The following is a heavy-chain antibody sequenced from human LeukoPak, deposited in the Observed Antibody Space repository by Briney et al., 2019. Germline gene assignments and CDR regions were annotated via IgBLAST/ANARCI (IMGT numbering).Heavy chain of an antibody. J-gene: IGHJ4*02. CDR1: GFTFSDYY. D-gene: IGHD5/OR15-5a*01. V-gene: IGHV3-11*05. CDR3: ARAVSVSSYYFDC. Sequence: GGSLRLSCAASGFTFSDYYMSWIRQAPGKGLEWISYISSSSSYTNYVDSVKGRFTISRNNAKNSLYLQMNSLRAEDTAVYYCARAVSVSSYYFDCWGQGTLVTVSS. CDR2: ISSSSSYT.